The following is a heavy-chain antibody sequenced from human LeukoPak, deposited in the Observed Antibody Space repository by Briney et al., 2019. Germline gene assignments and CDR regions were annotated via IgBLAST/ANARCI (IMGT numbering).Heavy chain of an antibody. CDR1: GFTVSSNY. D-gene: IGHD3-22*01. Sequence: PGGSLRLSCAASGFTVSSNYMSWVRQAPGKGLEWVSVIYSGGSTYYADSVKGRFTISRENSKNTLYLQMNRLRAEDTAVYYCARFNYYDSSGYYYVDAFDIWGQGRMASVCS. CDR3: ARFNYYDSSGYYYVDAFDI. V-gene: IGHV3-53*01. J-gene: IGHJ3*02. CDR2: IYSGGST.